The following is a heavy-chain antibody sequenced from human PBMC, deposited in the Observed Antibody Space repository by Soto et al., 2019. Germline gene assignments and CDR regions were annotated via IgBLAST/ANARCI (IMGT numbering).Heavy chain of an antibody. CDR3: AKSIVRGGWFDP. CDR2: IYHTGRD. CDR1: SGSNSSGDYY. Sequence: QVQLQESGPGLVKPSQTLSLTCTVASGSNSSGDYYWSWIRQPPGRGLEWIGYIYHTGRDYYEPSLKSRATITIDTSKNQFSLKLNSVTCADTAVYYRAKSIVRGGWFDPWGQGTLGTVSS. V-gene: IGHV4-30-4*01. J-gene: IGHJ5*02. D-gene: IGHD3-10*01.